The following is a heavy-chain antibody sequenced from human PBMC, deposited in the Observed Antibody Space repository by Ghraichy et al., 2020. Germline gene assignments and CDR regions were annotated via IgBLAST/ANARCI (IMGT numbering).Heavy chain of an antibody. J-gene: IGHJ4*02. Sequence: GGSLRLSCAASGFTFSSYAMSWVRQAPGKGLEWVSAISGSGGSTYYADSVKGQFTISRDNSKNTLYLQMNSLRAEDTAVYYCAKDGGGMIVVVITTAYFDYWGQGTLVTVSS. V-gene: IGHV3-23*01. CDR2: ISGSGGST. CDR1: GFTFSSYA. CDR3: AKDGGGMIVVVITTAYFDY. D-gene: IGHD3-22*01.